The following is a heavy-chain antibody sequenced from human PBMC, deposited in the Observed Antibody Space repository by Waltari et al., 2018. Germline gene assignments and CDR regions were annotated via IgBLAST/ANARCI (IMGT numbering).Heavy chain of an antibody. V-gene: IGHV1-2*02. J-gene: IGHJ4*02. Sequence: QVQLVQSGAEVKKPGASVKVSCKASGYTFTGYYMHWVRQAPGQGLEWMGWINPNRGGTNYAQKFQGRVTMTRDTSISTAYMELSRLRSDDTAVYYCARVGRQLWSLDYWGQGTLVTVSS. CDR1: GYTFTGYY. D-gene: IGHD5-18*01. CDR3: ARVGRQLWSLDY. CDR2: INPNRGGT.